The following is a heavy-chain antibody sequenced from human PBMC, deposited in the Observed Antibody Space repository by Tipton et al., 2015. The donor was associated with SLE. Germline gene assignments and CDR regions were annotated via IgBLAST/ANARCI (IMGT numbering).Heavy chain of an antibody. J-gene: IGHJ4*02. D-gene: IGHD5-18*01. V-gene: IGHV3-21*01. CDR2: ISSSSSSI. CDR1: GFSFDDYS. Sequence: SLRLSCAAFGFSFDDYSMHWVRQVPGKGLEWVSSISSSSSSIYYTGSVEGRFTISRDNAKNSLYLQMNSLRVEDTAVYYCAKTISGYAYGGYFDFWGQGTLVTVSS. CDR3: AKTISGYAYGGYFDF.